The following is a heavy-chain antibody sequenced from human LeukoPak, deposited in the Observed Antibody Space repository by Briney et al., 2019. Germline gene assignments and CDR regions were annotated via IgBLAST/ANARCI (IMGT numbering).Heavy chain of an antibody. Sequence: GGPLRLSCAASGFTFSSYSMNWVRQAPGKGLEWVSYISSGSSTIYYADSVKGRFTISRDNAKNSLHLQMNSLRAEDTAVYYCARVAGGRGYYFDYWGQGTLVTVSS. CDR1: GFTFSSYS. CDR3: ARVAGGRGYYFDY. J-gene: IGHJ4*02. D-gene: IGHD3-10*01. V-gene: IGHV3-48*01. CDR2: ISSGSSTI.